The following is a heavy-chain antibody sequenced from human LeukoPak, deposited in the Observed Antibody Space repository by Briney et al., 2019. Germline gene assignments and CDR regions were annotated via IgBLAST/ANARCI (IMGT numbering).Heavy chain of an antibody. V-gene: IGHV1-2*04. J-gene: IGHJ4*02. CDR1: GYTFTGYY. CDR3: ARGIRTTLAPDFDY. CDR2: INPNSGGT. Sequence: GASVKVSCKASGYTFTGYYMHWVRQAPGQGLEWMGWINPNSGGTNYAQKFQGWVTMTRDTSISTAYMELCRLGSDDTAVYYCARGIRTTLAPDFDYWGQGTLVTVSS. D-gene: IGHD4-23*01.